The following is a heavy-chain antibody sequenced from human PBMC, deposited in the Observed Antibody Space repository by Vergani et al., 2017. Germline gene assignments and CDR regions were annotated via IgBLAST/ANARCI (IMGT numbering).Heavy chain of an antibody. J-gene: IGHJ3*02. CDR3: ARGVPLRYFDWLVHLDAFDI. CDR1: GGSISSGGYY. D-gene: IGHD3-9*01. Sequence: QVQLQESGPGLVKPSQTLSLTCTVSGGSISSGGYYWSWIRQHPGKGLEWIGYIYYSGSTYYNPSLKSRVTISVDTSKNQFSLKLSSVTAADTAVYYCARGVPLRYFDWLVHLDAFDIWGQGTMVTVSS. V-gene: IGHV4-31*03. CDR2: IYYSGST.